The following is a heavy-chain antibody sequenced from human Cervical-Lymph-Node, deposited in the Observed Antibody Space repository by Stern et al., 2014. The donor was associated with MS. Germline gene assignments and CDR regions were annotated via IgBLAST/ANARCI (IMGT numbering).Heavy chain of an antibody. CDR1: GFTFSSYD. Sequence: EVQLVESGGGLVQPGGSLRLACAASGFTFSSYDMHWVRQATGKGLEWVSAIGTAGYTFYPGSVKGRFTISRENAKNSLYLQMNSLRAGDTAVYYCARYCSGGSCYSGGMDVWGQGTTVTVSS. CDR2: IGTAGYT. V-gene: IGHV3-13*01. D-gene: IGHD2-15*01. J-gene: IGHJ6*02. CDR3: ARYCSGGSCYSGGMDV.